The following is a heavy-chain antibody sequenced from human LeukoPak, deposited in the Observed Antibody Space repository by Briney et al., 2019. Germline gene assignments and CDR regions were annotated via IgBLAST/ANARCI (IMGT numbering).Heavy chain of an antibody. J-gene: IGHJ4*02. CDR1: GFTFSSFGM. CDR3: ARATAAPSSCFFDH. Sequence: PGGSLRPSCAASGFTFSSFGMSWIRQPPGERLEWIATIYYNGNTYYNPSLQSRVTISVDTSTNQFSLKLNSVIAADTAVYYCARATAAPSSCFFDHWGQGTLVTVSS. CDR2: IYYNGNT. D-gene: IGHD6-25*01. V-gene: IGHV4-39*07.